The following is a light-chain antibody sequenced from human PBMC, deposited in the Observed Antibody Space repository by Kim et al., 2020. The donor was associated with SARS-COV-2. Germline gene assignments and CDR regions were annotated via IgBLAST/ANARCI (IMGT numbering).Light chain of an antibody. CDR3: CSYAGSVV. V-gene: IGLV2-23*02. CDR2: EVS. CDR1: SSDVGSYSL. Sequence: QSALTQPASVSGSPGQSITISCTGTSSDVGSYSLVSWYQQHPGKAPKLMIYEVSKRPSGVSNRFSGSKSGNTASLTISGLQAEDEADYYCCSYAGSVVFGGGTQLTVL. J-gene: IGLJ2*01.